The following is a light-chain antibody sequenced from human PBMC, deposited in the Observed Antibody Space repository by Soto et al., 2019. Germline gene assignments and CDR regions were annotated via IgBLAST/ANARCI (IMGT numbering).Light chain of an antibody. J-gene: IGKJ1*01. CDR1: QSVSTTY. Sequence: EIVWTQSPGTLSLSPGERATLFCRASQSVSTTYLAWYQQKPDQAPRLLIYGASSRATGIPDWFSGSGSGTDFTLTISRLEPEDFAVYYCQQYGSSLWTFGQGTKVDIK. CDR2: GAS. V-gene: IGKV3-20*01. CDR3: QQYGSSLWT.